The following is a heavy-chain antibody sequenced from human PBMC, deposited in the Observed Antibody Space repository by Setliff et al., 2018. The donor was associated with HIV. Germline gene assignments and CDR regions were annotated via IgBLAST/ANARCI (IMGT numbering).Heavy chain of an antibody. CDR1: GYSISSGYY. CDR3: ARSIDMHYDFWSAYDY. D-gene: IGHD3-3*01. J-gene: IGHJ4*02. Sequence: SETLSLTCGVSGYSISSGYYWGWIRQPPGKGLEWIGSIYHSGNTYYNPSLKSRVTISVDTSKNQFSLKLTSDDTAVYYCARSIDMHYDFWSAYDYWGQGALVTVSS. CDR2: IYHSGNT. V-gene: IGHV4-38-2*01.